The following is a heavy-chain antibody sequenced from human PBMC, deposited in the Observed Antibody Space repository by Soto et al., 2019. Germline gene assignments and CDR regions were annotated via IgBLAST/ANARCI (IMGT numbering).Heavy chain of an antibody. D-gene: IGHD1-26*01. V-gene: IGHV1-2*02. CDR3: ERDLLGRSPHAFDI. Sequence: ASVKLSCKAPRYTFTGYYMHWPRQAPGQGLEWMGLINPNSGVTNYAQKFQGRVTMTRYTSISTAYMELSRLRSDDTAVYYCERDLLGRSPHAFDIWGQGTMVT. CDR2: INPNSGVT. CDR1: RYTFTGYY. J-gene: IGHJ3*02.